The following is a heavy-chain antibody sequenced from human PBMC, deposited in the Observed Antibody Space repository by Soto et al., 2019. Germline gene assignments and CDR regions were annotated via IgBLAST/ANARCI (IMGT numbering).Heavy chain of an antibody. CDR3: ARGPAVISYFDY. CDR2: ITSSTYI. Sequence: EVHLVESGGGLVKPGGSVRLSCAASGFTFSYFSMNWVRQAPGKGLEWVSSITSSTYIYYADSVKGRFTISRDDAKNSLYLQMNSLRGEDTAVYYCARGPAVISYFDYWGQATLVTVSS. CDR1: GFTFSYFS. D-gene: IGHD3-16*02. V-gene: IGHV3-21*01. J-gene: IGHJ4*02.